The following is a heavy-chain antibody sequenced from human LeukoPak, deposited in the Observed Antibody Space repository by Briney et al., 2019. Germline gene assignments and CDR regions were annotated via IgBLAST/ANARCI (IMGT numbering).Heavy chain of an antibody. D-gene: IGHD3-22*01. J-gene: IGHJ4*02. V-gene: IGHV1-58*02. CDR1: GFTFTSSA. Sequence: ASVKVSCKASGFTFTSSAMQWVRQARGQRLEWIGWIVVGSGNTNYAQKFQERVTITRDMSTSTAYMELSSLRSEDTAVYYCAAEVGHHYYDSSGYPDYWGQGTLVTVSS. CDR3: AAEVGHHYYDSSGYPDY. CDR2: IVVGSGNT.